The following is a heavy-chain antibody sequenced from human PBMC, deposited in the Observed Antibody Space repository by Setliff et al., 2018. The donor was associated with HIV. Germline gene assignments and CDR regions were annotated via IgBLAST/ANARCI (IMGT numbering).Heavy chain of an antibody. CDR1: GLTFSSYW. CDR2: IKQDGSEK. Sequence: GGSLRLSCAASGLTFSSYWMSWVRQAPGKGLEWVANIKQDGSEKYYVGSVKGRFTISRDNAKNSLYLQMNSLRAEDTAVYYCAGESSIAVAEYFQHWGQGTLVTVSS. D-gene: IGHD6-19*01. CDR3: AGESSIAVAEYFQH. J-gene: IGHJ1*01. V-gene: IGHV3-7*05.